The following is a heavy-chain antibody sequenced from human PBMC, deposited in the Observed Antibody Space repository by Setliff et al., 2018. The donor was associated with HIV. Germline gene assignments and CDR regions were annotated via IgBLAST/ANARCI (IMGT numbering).Heavy chain of an antibody. D-gene: IGHD3-16*02. CDR2: MSFDGTYK. V-gene: IGHV3-30-3*01. CDR1: GFTFRSYT. Sequence: PGGSLRLSCAASGFTFRSYTLHWVRQVPGKGLEWVSVMSFDGTYKYYADSVKGRFTISRDNSKNTLYLEMNSLRAEDTAVYYCAKDLRLGELSFDYWGQGTLVTVSS. CDR3: AKDLRLGELSFDY. J-gene: IGHJ4*02.